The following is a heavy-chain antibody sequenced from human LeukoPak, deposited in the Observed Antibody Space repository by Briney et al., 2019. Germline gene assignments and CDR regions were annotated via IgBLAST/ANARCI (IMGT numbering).Heavy chain of an antibody. V-gene: IGHV3-21*01. J-gene: IGHJ3*02. D-gene: IGHD3-22*01. CDR3: ARADSSGYYNGVAFDI. CDR1: GFTFSSYS. Sequence: GGSLRLSCAASGFTFSSYSMNWVRQAPGKGLEWVSSISSSSSYIYYADSVKGRFTISRDNAKNSLYLQMNSLRAEDTAVYYCARADSSGYYNGVAFDIWGQGTMVTVSS. CDR2: ISSSSSYI.